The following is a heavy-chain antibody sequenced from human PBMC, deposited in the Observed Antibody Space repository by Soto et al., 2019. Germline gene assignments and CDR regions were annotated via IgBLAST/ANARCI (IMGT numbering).Heavy chain of an antibody. J-gene: IGHJ4*02. CDR2: LLPIFGTA. CDR1: GGTFSSYA. Sequence: SVEVSCKASGGTFSSYAISWARHAPGQGLEWMGGLLPIFGTANYAQKFQGRVTITADESTSTAYMELSSLRSEDPAVYYCARYDSSGYSGYWGQGTLVTVSS. CDR3: ARYDSSGYSGY. D-gene: IGHD3-22*01. V-gene: IGHV1-69*13.